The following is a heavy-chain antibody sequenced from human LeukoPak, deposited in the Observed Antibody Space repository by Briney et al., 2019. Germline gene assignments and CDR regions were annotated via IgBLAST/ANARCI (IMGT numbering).Heavy chain of an antibody. V-gene: IGHV1-2*06. CDR3: ARGQPYGNYNYFDS. CDR1: GYTFTGYY. CDR2: MNPNSGGT. D-gene: IGHD4-11*01. Sequence: ASVKVSCKASGYTFTGYYMHWVRQAPGQGLEWMGRMNPNSGGTNYAQKFQGRVTITRDTSISTAYMELSRLTTDDTAVYFCARGQPYGNYNYFDSWGQGTLVTVSS. J-gene: IGHJ5*01.